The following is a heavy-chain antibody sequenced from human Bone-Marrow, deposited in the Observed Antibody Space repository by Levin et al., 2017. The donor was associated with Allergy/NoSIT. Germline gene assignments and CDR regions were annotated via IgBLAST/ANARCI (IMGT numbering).Heavy chain of an antibody. CDR2: IGTAGDT. CDR3: ARYNYEYNALDI. CDR1: GFTFRTHD. D-gene: IGHD5-18*01. Sequence: GGSLRLSCAASGFTFRTHDMHWVRQGTGKGLEWVSTIGTAGDTYYPDPVRGRFTISRENAKNSLYLQMNGLSAGDTAVYYCARYNYEYNALDIWGQGTMVTVSS. V-gene: IGHV3-13*01. J-gene: IGHJ3*02.